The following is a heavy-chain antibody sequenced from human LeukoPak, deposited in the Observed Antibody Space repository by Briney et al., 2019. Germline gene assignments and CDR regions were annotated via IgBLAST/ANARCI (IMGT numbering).Heavy chain of an antibody. V-gene: IGHV4-39*07. Sequence: PSETLSLTCTVSSDPITSSSYYWGWIRQPPGKGLEWIGEINHSGSTNYNPSLKSRVTISVDTSKNQFSLKLSSVTAADTAVYYCARTRQLVNYYYGMDVWGQGTTVTVSS. D-gene: IGHD6-13*01. CDR3: ARTRQLVNYYYGMDV. CDR2: INHSGST. CDR1: SDPITSSSYY. J-gene: IGHJ6*02.